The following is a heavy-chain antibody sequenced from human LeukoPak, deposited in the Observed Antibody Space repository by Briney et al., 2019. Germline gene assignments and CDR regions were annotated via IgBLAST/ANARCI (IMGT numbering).Heavy chain of an antibody. V-gene: IGHV4-4*02. CDR1: GYSISSSYW. J-gene: IGHJ4*02. D-gene: IGHD2-15*01. Sequence: PSETLSLSCAVSGYSISSSYWWSWVRQPPGKGLMCIGEISHRGNTNYNPSLKSRVTTSVDKSKNQLSLKLTSVTAADTAVYYCAREAGDYSRGFDYWGQGTLVTVSS. CDR2: ISHRGNT. CDR3: AREAGDYSRGFDY.